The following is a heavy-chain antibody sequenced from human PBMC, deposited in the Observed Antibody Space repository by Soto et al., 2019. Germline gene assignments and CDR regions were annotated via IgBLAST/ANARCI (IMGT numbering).Heavy chain of an antibody. Sequence: SETLSLTCTVSGGSISSSSYYWGWIRQPPGKGLEWIGSIYYSGSTYYNPSLKSRVTISVDTSKNQFSLKLSSVTAADTAVYYCSTRGGYSYGQLEEYYYYYGMDVWGQGTTVTVSS. V-gene: IGHV4-39*01. CDR1: GGSISSSSYY. D-gene: IGHD5-18*01. CDR2: IYYSGST. CDR3: STRGGYSYGQLEEYYYYYGMDV. J-gene: IGHJ6*02.